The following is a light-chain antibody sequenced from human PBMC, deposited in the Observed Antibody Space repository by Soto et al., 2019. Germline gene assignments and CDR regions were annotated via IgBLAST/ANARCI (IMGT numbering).Light chain of an antibody. Sequence: DIQMTQSPSSLSASVGDRVTITCRASQSISSYLNWYQQKPGKAPKLLIYAASSLQSGVPSRFSGSGSGTDFTLTITNLQPEDFATYFCQQAHTFVTFGGGTRVEMK. CDR3: QQAHTFVT. V-gene: IGKV1-39*01. CDR2: AAS. CDR1: QSISSY. J-gene: IGKJ4*01.